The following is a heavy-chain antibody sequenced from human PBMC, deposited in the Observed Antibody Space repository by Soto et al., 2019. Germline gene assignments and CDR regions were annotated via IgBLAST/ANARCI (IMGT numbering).Heavy chain of an antibody. V-gene: IGHV3-21*01. J-gene: IGHJ6*02. Sequence: EVHLVESGGGLVKPGGSLRLSCAVSGFTFRSRTMNWVRQAPGKGLEWVSSISPSTSHIYYADSVKGRFTISRDNAKNSLFLQMNSLRAEDTAVYYCSGCSGGACHQNYGMDVWGQGTTVTVSS. D-gene: IGHD2-15*01. CDR2: ISPSTSHI. CDR3: SGCSGGACHQNYGMDV. CDR1: GFTFRSRT.